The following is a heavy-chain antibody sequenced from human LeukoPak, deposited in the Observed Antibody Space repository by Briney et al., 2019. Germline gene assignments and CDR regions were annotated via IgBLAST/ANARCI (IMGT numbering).Heavy chain of an antibody. Sequence: ASVKVSCKASGYTFTNYGISWVRQAPGQGLEWMGWISAYSGNTNYAQKLQGRVTMTTNTSTSTAYMELRSLRSDDTAVYYCARVKNGQWLVPHHFDYWGQGTLVTVSS. CDR2: ISAYSGNT. CDR3: ARVKNGQWLVPHHFDY. CDR1: GYTFTNYG. D-gene: IGHD6-19*01. V-gene: IGHV1-18*01. J-gene: IGHJ4*02.